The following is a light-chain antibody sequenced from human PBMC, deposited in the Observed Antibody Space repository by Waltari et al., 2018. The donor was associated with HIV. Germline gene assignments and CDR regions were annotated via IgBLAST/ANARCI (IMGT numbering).Light chain of an antibody. CDR1: SLRSYY. CDR2: GKN. CDR3: NSRDSSGNHLV. V-gene: IGLV3-19*01. Sequence: SSELTQDPAVSVALGQTVRITCQGDSLRSYYSNWYQQKPGQAPVIVIYGKNNRPSGIPDRFSGSSSGNTASLTITGAQAEDEADYYCNSRDSSGNHLVFGGGTKLTVL. J-gene: IGLJ2*01.